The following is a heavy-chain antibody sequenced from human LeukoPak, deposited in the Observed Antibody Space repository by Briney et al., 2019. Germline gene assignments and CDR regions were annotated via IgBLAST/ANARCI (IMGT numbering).Heavy chain of an antibody. V-gene: IGHV3-30-3*01. J-gene: IGHJ4*02. CDR2: ISYDGNIE. Sequence: PGGSLRLSCAASGFTFTFYNIHWVRQAPGKGLEWVALISYDGNIEYYADSVKGRFTISRDNSKNTVYLQMNSLRGDDTAVYHCARDERFLQRQTGGDYWGQGTLVSVSS. CDR1: GFTFTFYN. CDR3: ARDERFLQRQTGGDY. D-gene: IGHD6-25*01.